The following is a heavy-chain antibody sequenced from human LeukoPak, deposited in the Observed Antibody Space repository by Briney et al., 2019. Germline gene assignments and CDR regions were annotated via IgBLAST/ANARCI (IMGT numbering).Heavy chain of an antibody. CDR1: GFTFSDYY. CDR2: ISSSGSTI. CDR3: ARDSFHDAAAGYYFDY. Sequence: GGSLRLSCAASGFTFSDYYMSWIRQAPGKGLEWVSYISSSGSTIYYADSVKGRFTISRDNARNSLYLQMNSLRAEDTAVYYCARDSFHDAAAGYYFDYWGQGTLVTVSS. D-gene: IGHD6-13*01. V-gene: IGHV3-11*01. J-gene: IGHJ4*02.